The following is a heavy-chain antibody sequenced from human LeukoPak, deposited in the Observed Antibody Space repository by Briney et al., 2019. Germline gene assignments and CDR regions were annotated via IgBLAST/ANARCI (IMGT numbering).Heavy chain of an antibody. CDR3: ARQGYYYGSGSGQYNWFDP. V-gene: IGHV5-51*01. CDR1: GYSFTIYW. CDR2: IYPGDSDT. J-gene: IGHJ5*02. Sequence: GESLKISCKGSGYSFTIYWIGWVRQMPGKGLEWMGIIYPGDSDTRYSPSLQGQVTISADKSISTAYLQWSSLKASDTAMYYCARQGYYYGSGSGQYNWFDPWGQGTLVTVSS. D-gene: IGHD3-10*01.